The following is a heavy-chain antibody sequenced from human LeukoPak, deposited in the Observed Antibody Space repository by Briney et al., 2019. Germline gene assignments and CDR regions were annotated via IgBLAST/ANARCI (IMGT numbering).Heavy chain of an antibody. D-gene: IGHD5-24*01. V-gene: IGHV3-64D*06. J-gene: IGHJ4*02. Sequence: GGSLRLSCSASGFTFSNYAMHWVRQAPGKGLEYGSAISSTGGSTYYADSVKGRFTISRDNSKNTLYLQMSSLRAEDTAVYYCVKDRGWLQPFDYWGQGTLVTVSS. CDR1: GFTFSNYA. CDR2: ISSTGGST. CDR3: VKDRGWLQPFDY.